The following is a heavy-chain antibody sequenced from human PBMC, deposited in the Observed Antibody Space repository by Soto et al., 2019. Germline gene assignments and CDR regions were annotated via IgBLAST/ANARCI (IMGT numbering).Heavy chain of an antibody. D-gene: IGHD4-17*01. Sequence: KLQESGPGLVKPSATLSLTCKVSGDSVTTGSYYWTWIRQPPGKGLEWIGYIYYRGSTNFNPSLESLETIVADKPGSHSSLYLASETADDTAVYYCARRDYAIDSWGRGTLVTVSS. CDR1: GDSVTTGSYY. CDR2: IYYRGST. CDR3: ARRDYAIDS. J-gene: IGHJ4*02. V-gene: IGHV4-61*03.